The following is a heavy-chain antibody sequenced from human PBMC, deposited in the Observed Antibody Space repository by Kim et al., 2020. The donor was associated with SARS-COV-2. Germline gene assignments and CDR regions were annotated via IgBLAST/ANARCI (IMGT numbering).Heavy chain of an antibody. Sequence: SETLSLTCTVSGGSISSSSYYWGWIRQPPGKGLEWIGSIYYSGSTYYNPSLKSRVTISVDTSKNQFSLKLSSVTAADTAVYYCARVAVGAVDYWGQGTLVTVSS. J-gene: IGHJ4*02. CDR1: GGSISSSSYY. CDR2: IYYSGST. D-gene: IGHD1-26*01. CDR3: ARVAVGAVDY. V-gene: IGHV4-39*07.